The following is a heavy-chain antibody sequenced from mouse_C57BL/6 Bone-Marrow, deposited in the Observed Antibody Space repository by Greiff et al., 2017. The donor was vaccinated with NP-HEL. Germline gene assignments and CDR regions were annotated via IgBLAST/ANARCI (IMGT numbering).Heavy chain of an antibody. Sequence: VQLQQPGAELVRPGTSVKLSCKASGYTFTSYWMHWVKQRPGQGLEWIGVIDPSDSYTNYTQKFKGQATLTVDTSSSTAYMQLSSLTSEDSAVYYCARKTVWSIYWGQGTTLTVSS. CDR3: ARKTVWSIY. CDR2: IDPSDSYT. D-gene: IGHD2-10*02. J-gene: IGHJ2*01. CDR1: GYTFTSYW. V-gene: IGHV1-59*01.